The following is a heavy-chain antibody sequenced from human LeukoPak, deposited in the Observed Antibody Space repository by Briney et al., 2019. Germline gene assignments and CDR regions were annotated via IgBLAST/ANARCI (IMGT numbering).Heavy chain of an antibody. J-gene: IGHJ6*03. CDR3: ARRYAGFYYYYYYMDV. CDR2: ISSSGSTI. D-gene: IGHD2-8*01. Sequence: PGGSLRLSCAASGFTFSSYEMNWVRQAPGKGLEWVSYISSSGSTIYYADSVKGRFTISRDNAKNSLYLQMNSLRAEDTAVYYCARRYAGFYYYYYYMDVWGKGTTVTVSS. V-gene: IGHV3-48*03. CDR1: GFTFSSYE.